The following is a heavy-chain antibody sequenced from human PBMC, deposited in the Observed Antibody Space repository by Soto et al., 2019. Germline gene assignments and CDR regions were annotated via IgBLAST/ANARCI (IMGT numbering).Heavy chain of an antibody. CDR1: GFSFPSYW. J-gene: IGHJ3*01. CDR3: ARDADYIRGGSYDAYDL. D-gene: IGHD2-15*01. CDR2: IHMDGRET. Sequence: EVQLVESGGDLVQPGGSLRLACAASGFSFPSYWMTWVRQAPGKGLEWVANIHMDGRETNYVDSVKGRFTISRDDTNLYLQMSRLRADDTSIYYCARDADYIRGGSYDAYDLWGQGTMVTVSS. V-gene: IGHV3-7*05.